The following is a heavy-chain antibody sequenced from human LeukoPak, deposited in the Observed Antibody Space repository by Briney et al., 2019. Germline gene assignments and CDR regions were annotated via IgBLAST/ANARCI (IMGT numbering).Heavy chain of an antibody. CDR1: GFTFSSYG. Sequence: GGSLRLSCAASGFTFSSYGMHWVRQAPGKGLEWVAVIWYDGSNKYYADSVKGRFTISRDNSKNTLYLQTNSLRAEDTAVYYCARRNYYDSSVVYFDLWGRGTLVTVSS. CDR2: IWYDGSNK. J-gene: IGHJ2*01. V-gene: IGHV3-33*01. D-gene: IGHD3-22*01. CDR3: ARRNYYDSSVVYFDL.